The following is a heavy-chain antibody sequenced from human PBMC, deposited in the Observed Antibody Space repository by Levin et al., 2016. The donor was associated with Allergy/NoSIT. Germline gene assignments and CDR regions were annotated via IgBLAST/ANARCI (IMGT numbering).Heavy chain of an antibody. CDR3: AKGELWFGHDAFDI. CDR2: ISHDGSNK. D-gene: IGHD3-10*01. J-gene: IGHJ3*02. V-gene: IGHV3-30*18. Sequence: WIRQPPGKGLEWVAVISHDGSNKYYADSVKGRFTISRDNSKNTLYLQMNSLRAEDTAVYYCAKGELWFGHDAFDIWGQGTMVTVSS.